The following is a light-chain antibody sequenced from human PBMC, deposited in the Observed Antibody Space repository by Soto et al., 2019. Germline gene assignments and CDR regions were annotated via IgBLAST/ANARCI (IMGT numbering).Light chain of an antibody. CDR1: QSVGSW. J-gene: IGKJ1*01. Sequence: DIQMTQSPSTLSASVGDRVTLTCRASQSVGSWLAWYQQKPGKAPKLLIYDASSLESGVPSRFSGSGSGTAFTLTSSSLQPDDFATYYCQQYNTYSPETFGQGTKVQIK. CDR3: QQYNTYSPET. CDR2: DAS. V-gene: IGKV1-5*01.